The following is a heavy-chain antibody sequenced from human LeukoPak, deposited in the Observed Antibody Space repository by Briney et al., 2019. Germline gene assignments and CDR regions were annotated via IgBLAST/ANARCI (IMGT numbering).Heavy chain of an antibody. CDR2: IHTSGTT. CDR1: GGSMSSYY. V-gene: IGHV4-4*07. J-gene: IGHJ5*02. D-gene: IGHD1-26*01. Sequence: SETLSLTCTVSGGSMSSYYWSFIRQSAGTGLEWLGRIHTSGTTWYNPSLKSRVTLSVDASKKQFSLGLTSVTAAGTAGYYCARGDYYAAGGRNWFDPWGQGTLVTVSS. CDR3: ARGDYYAAGGRNWFDP.